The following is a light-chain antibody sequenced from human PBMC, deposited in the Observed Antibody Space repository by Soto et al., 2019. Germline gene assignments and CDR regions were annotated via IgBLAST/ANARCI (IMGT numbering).Light chain of an antibody. CDR2: EVI. CDR3: SSYTTTTVL. J-gene: IGLJ2*01. Sequence: QSVLTQPASVSGSPGQSITISCTGTSSDVGGYNYVSWYQQHPGKAPRLIIFEVIYRPSGVSNRFSGSKSGNTASLTISGLQDEDEADYYCSSYTTTTVLFGGGTQLTVL. V-gene: IGLV2-14*01. CDR1: SSDVGGYNY.